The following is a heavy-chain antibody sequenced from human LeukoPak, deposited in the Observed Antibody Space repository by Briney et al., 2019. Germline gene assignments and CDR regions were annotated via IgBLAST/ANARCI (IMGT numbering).Heavy chain of an antibody. D-gene: IGHD5-18*01. CDR3: ARDRGYTAMGKNWFDP. Sequence: ASVKVSCKVSVGTFSRDSFSGVRQTPGQGLEWMGRNIPLLGIAKYVQNFQGRVTFTADKSTSTAYMELSRLTSEDTGVYYCARDRGYTAMGKNWFDPWGQGTLVTVSS. V-gene: IGHV1-69*04. J-gene: IGHJ5*02. CDR1: VGTFSRDS. CDR2: NIPLLGIA.